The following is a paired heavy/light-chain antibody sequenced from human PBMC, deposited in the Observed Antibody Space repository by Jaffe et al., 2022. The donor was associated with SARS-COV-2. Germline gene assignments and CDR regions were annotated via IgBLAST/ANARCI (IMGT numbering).Light chain of an antibody. V-gene: IGKV2-24*01. Sequence: IVMTQTPLSSPVTLGQPASISCRSSQSLGHVDGNTYLSWLQQRPGQPPRLLIYKISNRFSGVPDRFSGSGAGTDFTLHISRVEAEDVGVYYCMQATLFPQTFGQGTKVEIK. CDR3: MQATLFPQT. CDR2: KIS. CDR1: QSLGHVDGNTY. J-gene: IGKJ1*01.
Heavy chain of an antibody. D-gene: IGHD2-15*01. J-gene: IGHJ3*01. CDR2: ITGNGDIT. Sequence: EEHLVESGGGLVQPGGSLRLSCSASGFTFSPYAMHWVRQAPGKGLEYIAAITGNGDITYYADSVKGRFSISRDNSKNTLSLQMGSLRTEDTAVYYCVRDTGRCNGVNCYWVDAFDVWGQGTMVTVSS. CDR1: GFTFSPYA. V-gene: IGHV3-64D*09. CDR3: VRDTGRCNGVNCYWVDAFDV.